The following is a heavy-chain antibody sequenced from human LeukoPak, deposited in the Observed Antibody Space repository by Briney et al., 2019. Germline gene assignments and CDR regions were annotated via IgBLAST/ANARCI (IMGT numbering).Heavy chain of an antibody. D-gene: IGHD3-16*01. J-gene: IGHJ6*03. CDR3: AKCLKSLDYYYHMDV. CDR2: IRYDGSNK. Sequence: GGSLRLSCAASGFTFSSYGMHWVRQAPGKGLQWVAFIRYDGSNKYYADSVKGRFTISRDNSKTTLILQMNSLRAEATAVYYCAKCLKSLDYYYHMDVWGKGTTVTVSS. V-gene: IGHV3-30*02. CDR1: GFTFSSYG.